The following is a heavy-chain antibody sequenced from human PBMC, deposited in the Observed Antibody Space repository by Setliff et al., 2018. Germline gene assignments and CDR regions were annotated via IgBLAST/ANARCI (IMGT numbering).Heavy chain of an antibody. CDR3: TRSLTVVGARYYFDY. CDR1: GYTLTELS. Sequence: ASVKVSCKVSGYTLTELSMHWVRQAPGKGLEWMGGFDPEDGETIYAQKFQGRFTVSRDDSKNIAYLQMNSLKTEDTAVYYCTRSLTVVGARYYFDYWGQGTLVTVS. CDR2: FDPEDGET. V-gene: IGHV1-24*01. D-gene: IGHD1-26*01. J-gene: IGHJ4*02.